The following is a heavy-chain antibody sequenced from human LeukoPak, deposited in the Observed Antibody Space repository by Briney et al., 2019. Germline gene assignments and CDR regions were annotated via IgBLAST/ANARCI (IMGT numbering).Heavy chain of an antibody. V-gene: IGHV3-7*01. CDR3: ASGGHIDY. CDR2: INEDASEK. CDR1: GFSFSNFW. D-gene: IGHD3-16*01. Sequence: GGSLRLSCAASGFSFSNFWMSWVRQAPGKGLEWVANINEDASEKYYLDSVKGRFSISRDNADNSLYLQMNNLRVEDTAVCYCASGGHIDYCGQGTLVTVSS. J-gene: IGHJ4*02.